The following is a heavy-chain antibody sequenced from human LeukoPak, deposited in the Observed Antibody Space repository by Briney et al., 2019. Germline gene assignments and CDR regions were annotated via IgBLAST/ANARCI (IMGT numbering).Heavy chain of an antibody. CDR3: ARGGDAEG. CDR1: GASFSGYY. Sequence: SETLSLTCAVYGASFSGYYWIWIRQPPGRGLEWIGEINRSGSTNYNPSLKSRVTISVDTSKNQFSLKLTSVTAADTAVYYCARGGDAEGWGQGTLVTVSS. CDR2: INRSGST. V-gene: IGHV4-34*01. J-gene: IGHJ4*02. D-gene: IGHD3-10*01.